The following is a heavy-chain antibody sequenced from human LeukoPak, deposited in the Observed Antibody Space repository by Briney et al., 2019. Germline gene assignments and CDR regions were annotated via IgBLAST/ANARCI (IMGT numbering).Heavy chain of an antibody. D-gene: IGHD5-18*01. V-gene: IGHV1-69*13. CDR1: GGTFSSYA. J-gene: IGHJ4*02. Sequence: ASVKVSCKASGGTFSSYAISWVRQAPGQGLEWMGGIIPIFGTANYAQKFQGRVTITADASTSTAYMELSSLRSEDTAVYYCARSPPDSGYNYGPHFDYWGQGTLVTVSS. CDR3: ARSPPDSGYNYGPHFDY. CDR2: IIPIFGTA.